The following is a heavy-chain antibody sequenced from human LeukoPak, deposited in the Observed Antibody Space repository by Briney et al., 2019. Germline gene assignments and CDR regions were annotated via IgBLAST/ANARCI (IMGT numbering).Heavy chain of an antibody. D-gene: IGHD1-26*01. J-gene: IGHJ4*02. CDR1: GFTFSLYA. CDR3: AKHNSGNFIYFDS. Sequence: GGSLRLSCAASGFTFSLYAMSWVRQAPGKGLEWVSGITGSGGTTYYADSVKGRFTLSRDNSKYTLYLQMNSLGAEDTAVYYCAKHNSGNFIYFDSWGQGALVTVSS. V-gene: IGHV3-23*01. CDR2: ITGSGGTT.